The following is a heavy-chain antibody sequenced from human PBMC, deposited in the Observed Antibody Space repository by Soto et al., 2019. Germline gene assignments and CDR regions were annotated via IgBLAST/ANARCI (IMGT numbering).Heavy chain of an antibody. CDR2: ISAYNGNT. J-gene: IGHJ4*02. CDR1: GYTFTSYG. V-gene: IGHV1-18*01. D-gene: IGHD4-17*01. Sequence: QVQLVQSGAEVKKPGASVKVSCKASGYTFTSYGINWVRQAPGQGLEWMGWISAYNGNTNYAQKLQGRVTMTTDTSSRTAYMVLRSLRSDDTAVYYCAGGTTVETGSYWGQGTLVTVSS. CDR3: AGGTTVETGSY.